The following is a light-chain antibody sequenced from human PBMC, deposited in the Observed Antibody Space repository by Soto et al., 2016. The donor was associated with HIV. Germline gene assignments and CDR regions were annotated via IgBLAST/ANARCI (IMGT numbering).Light chain of an antibody. CDR3: QQSYSTPRT. V-gene: IGKV1-39*01. Sequence: DILMTQSPSSVSASVGDRVTITCRASQSINSYLNWYQQKPGKAPKLLIYAASSLQSGVPSRFSGSGSGTDFTLTISSLQPEDFATYYCQQSYSTPRTFGQGTKLEIK. CDR2: AAS. CDR1: QSINSY. J-gene: IGKJ2*01.